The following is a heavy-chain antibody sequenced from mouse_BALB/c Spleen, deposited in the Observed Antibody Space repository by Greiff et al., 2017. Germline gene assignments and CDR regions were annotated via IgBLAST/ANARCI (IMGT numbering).Heavy chain of an antibody. Sequence: EVKLMESGGGLVKPGGSLKLSCAASGFTFSSYTMSWVRQTPEKRLEWVATISSGGGNTYYPDSVKGRFTISRDNAKNNLYLQMSSLRSEDTALYYCARYGYRYGDDWGQGTTLTVSS. CDR3: ARYGYRYGDD. CDR1: GFTFSSYT. V-gene: IGHV5-9*03. J-gene: IGHJ2*01. CDR2: ISSGGGNT. D-gene: IGHD2-14*01.